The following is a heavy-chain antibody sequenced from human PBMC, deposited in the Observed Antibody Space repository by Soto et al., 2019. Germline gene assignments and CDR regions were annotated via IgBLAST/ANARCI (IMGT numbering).Heavy chain of an antibody. D-gene: IGHD2-21*01. CDR1: GGSISSGGYS. CDR3: DRGNVVAIDY. CDR2: IYHSGST. V-gene: IGHV4-30-2*01. Sequence: SETLSLTCTVSGGSISSGGYSWSWIRQPPGKGLEWIGYIYHSGSTYYNPSLKSRVTISVDRSKNQFSLKLSSVTAADTAVYYCDRGNVVAIDYWGQGTLVTVSS. J-gene: IGHJ4*02.